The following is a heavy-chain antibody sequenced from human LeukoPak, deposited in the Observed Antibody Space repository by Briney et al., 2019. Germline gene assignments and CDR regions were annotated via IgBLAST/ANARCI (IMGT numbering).Heavy chain of an antibody. CDR1: GGSISSSSYY. CDR2: IYYSGST. CDR3: ARHYLFTRILTGAYYFDY. V-gene: IGHV4-39*01. Sequence: PSETLSLTCTVSGGSISSSSYYWGWIRQPPGKGLEWIGSIYYSGSTYYNPSLKSRVTISVDTSKNQFSLKLSSVTAADTAVYYCARHYLFTRILTGAYYFDYWGQGTLVTVSS. D-gene: IGHD3-9*01. J-gene: IGHJ4*02.